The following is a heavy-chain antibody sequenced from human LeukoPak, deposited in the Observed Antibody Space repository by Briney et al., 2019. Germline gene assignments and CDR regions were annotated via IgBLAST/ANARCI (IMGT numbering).Heavy chain of an antibody. D-gene: IGHD2-15*01. CDR1: GGSISSYY. J-gene: IGHJ4*02. V-gene: IGHV4-4*07. Sequence: SETLSLTCTVSGGSISSYYWTWIRQPAGKGLEYIGRMNTSGSTNYNPSLKSRVTMSVDTSKNQFSLKLSSVTAADTAMYYCAGSRYCGGGTCYATFDYWGQGTLVTVSS. CDR2: MNTSGST. CDR3: AGSRYCGGGTCYATFDY.